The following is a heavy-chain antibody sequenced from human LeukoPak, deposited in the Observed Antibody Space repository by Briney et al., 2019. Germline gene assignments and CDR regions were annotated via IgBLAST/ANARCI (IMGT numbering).Heavy chain of an antibody. D-gene: IGHD6-13*01. Sequence: GASVKVSCKASGYTFTSYAMHWVRQAPGQRLEWMGWINAGNGNTKYSQKFQGRVTITRDTSASTAYVELSSLRSEDTAVYYCARDWVITAAAGSEGYGMDVWGQGTTVTVSS. CDR2: INAGNGNT. CDR3: ARDWVITAAAGSEGYGMDV. J-gene: IGHJ6*02. CDR1: GYTFTSYA. V-gene: IGHV1-3*01.